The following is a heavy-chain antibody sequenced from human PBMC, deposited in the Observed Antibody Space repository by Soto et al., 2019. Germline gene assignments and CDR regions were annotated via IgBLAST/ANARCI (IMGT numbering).Heavy chain of an antibody. CDR1: GVTFSSAT. CDR2: IIPLFGTA. D-gene: IGHD3-10*01. V-gene: IGHV1-69*01. Sequence: QVQLVQSGADVKKPGSSVKVSCQAPGVTFSSATLGVVRQAPGQGLGWVGGIIPLFGTASYAQKFQGSVTIASDESTGTVYMKLSSLRYDDTAVYFCATELGENPASPFDAWGQGTLVTVSS. CDR3: ATELGENPASPFDA. J-gene: IGHJ4*02.